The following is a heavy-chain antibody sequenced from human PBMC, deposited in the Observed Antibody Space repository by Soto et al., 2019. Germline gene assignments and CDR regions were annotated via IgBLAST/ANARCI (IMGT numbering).Heavy chain of an antibody. V-gene: IGHV4-38-2*02. CDR1: GYSVSSGYY. D-gene: IGHD2-2*01. J-gene: IGHJ6*02. Sequence: PSETLSLTCTVSGYSVSSGYYWGWILQPPGKGLEWIGNIYHSGSTYYNPSLKSRVSISIDASKNQFSLSLTSVTAADTAVYYCARYAYDYYSGLDVWGQGTTVTVSS. CDR3: ARYAYDYYSGLDV. CDR2: IYHSGST.